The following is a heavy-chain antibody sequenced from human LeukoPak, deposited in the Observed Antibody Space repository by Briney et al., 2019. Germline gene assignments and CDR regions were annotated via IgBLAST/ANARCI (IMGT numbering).Heavy chain of an antibody. Sequence: PGGSLRLSCTGSGLTLSDHTIDWVRQAPGKGWGWVGRSRRKRKGYTTEYAAYVKDRFTISRDDSKNSLHLQMNSLKTEDTAVYFCTRDGGDSGNTAFDIWGQGTMVTVSS. J-gene: IGHJ3*02. V-gene: IGHV3-72*01. CDR1: GLTLSDHT. D-gene: IGHD4-23*01. CDR2: SRRKRKGYTT. CDR3: TRDGGDSGNTAFDI.